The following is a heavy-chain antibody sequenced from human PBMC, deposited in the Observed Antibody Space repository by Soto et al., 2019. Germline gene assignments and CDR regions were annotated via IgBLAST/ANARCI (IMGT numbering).Heavy chain of an antibody. D-gene: IGHD2-8*01. CDR2: VDGSGADT. J-gene: IGHJ4*02. V-gene: IGHV3-23*01. Sequence: PGGSLRLSCVASGFTFSSHAMGWLRQAPGTEPEWVAFVDGSGADTSYADSVKGRFTIPRDNSEDTLYLHMNSLRAEDTGRYFCAKEIFAAAYAATSAFDLWGQGTLVTVSS. CDR3: AKEIFAAAYAATSAFDL. CDR1: GFTFSSHA.